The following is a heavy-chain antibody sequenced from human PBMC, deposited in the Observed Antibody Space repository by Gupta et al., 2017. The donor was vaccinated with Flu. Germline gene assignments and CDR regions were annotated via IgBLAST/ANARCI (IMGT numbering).Heavy chain of an antibody. V-gene: IGHV3-23*01. Sequence: VQLLESVGDLAPSGGSLRLSCAAFGFTFSAFGMRWVRQAPGKGLECVSNISGGTTYYADSVKVRLTISRDTSRNTLFLQMNSLRAEDTAVYYCVKDAGYGEYAYWGQGTLLTVSS. J-gene: IGHJ1*01. CDR1: GFTFSAFG. CDR3: VKDAGYGEYAY. CDR2: ISGGTT. D-gene: IGHD4-17*01.